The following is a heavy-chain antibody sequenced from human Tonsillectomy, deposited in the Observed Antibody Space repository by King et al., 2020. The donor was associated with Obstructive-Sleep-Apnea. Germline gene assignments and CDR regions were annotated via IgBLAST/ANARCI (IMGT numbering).Heavy chain of an antibody. J-gene: IGHJ6*02. D-gene: IGHD2-21*02. V-gene: IGHV3-30*04. CDR3: ARDRSLLYAMDV. CDR1: GFSFSTYV. Sequence: VQLVESGGGVVQPGRSLRLSCAASGFSFSTYVMHWVRQAPGKGLEWVAFISYDGKNKYYADSVHGRFTISRDNSNNRIFLQMNSLRVEDTALYYCARDRSLLYAMDVWGQGTTVTVSS. CDR2: ISYDGKNK.